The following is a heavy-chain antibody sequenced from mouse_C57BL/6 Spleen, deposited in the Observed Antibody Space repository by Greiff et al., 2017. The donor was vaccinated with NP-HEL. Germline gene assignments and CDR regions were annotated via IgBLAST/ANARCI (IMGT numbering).Heavy chain of an antibody. CDR1: GYAFSSSW. V-gene: IGHV1-82*01. D-gene: IGHD1-1*01. CDR3: ARMDYYGSSGY. CDR2: IYPGDGDT. Sequence: QVQLQQSGPELVKPGASVKISCKASGYAFSSSWMNWVKQRPGKGLEWIGRIYPGDGDTNYNGKFKGKATLTADKSSSTAYMQLSSLTSEDSAVYFCARMDYYGSSGYWGQGTTLTVSS. J-gene: IGHJ2*01.